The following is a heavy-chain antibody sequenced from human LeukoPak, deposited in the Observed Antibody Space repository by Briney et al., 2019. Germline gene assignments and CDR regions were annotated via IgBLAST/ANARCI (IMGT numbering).Heavy chain of an antibody. J-gene: IGHJ6*02. CDR2: IYYSGST. D-gene: IGHD3-10*01. CDR1: GGSISSYY. Sequence: SETLSLTCTVSGGSISSYYWSWIRQPPGKGLEWIGYIYYSGSTNYSPSLKSRVTISVDTSKNQFSLKLSSVTAADTAVYYCARQVWDYYGSRSYRRAFYYYGMDVWGQGTTVTVSS. CDR3: ARQVWDYYGSRSYRRAFYYYGMDV. V-gene: IGHV4-59*08.